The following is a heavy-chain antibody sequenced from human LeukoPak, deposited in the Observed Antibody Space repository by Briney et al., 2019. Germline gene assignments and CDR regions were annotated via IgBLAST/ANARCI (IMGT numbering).Heavy chain of an antibody. CDR1: GLTFSSYA. D-gene: IGHD3-16*01. V-gene: IGHV3-64*02. Sequence: GGSLRLSCAASGLTFSSYAMHWVRQAPGKGLECVSGISSNEGSTYYADSVKGRFTISRDNSKNTLYLQMGGLRAEDMAVYYCARGGAYTSRGIDFWGQGTLVTVSS. CDR3: ARGGAYTSRGIDF. J-gene: IGHJ4*02. CDR2: ISSNEGST.